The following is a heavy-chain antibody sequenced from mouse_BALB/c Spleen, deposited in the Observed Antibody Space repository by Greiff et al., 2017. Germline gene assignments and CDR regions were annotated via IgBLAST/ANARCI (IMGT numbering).Heavy chain of an antibody. CDR3: ARELLRSYAMDY. J-gene: IGHJ4*01. CDR2: ISTYYGNT. Sequence: QVQLKQSGPELVRPGVSVKISCKGSGYTFTDYAMHWVKQSHAKSLEWIGVISTYYGNTNYNQKFKGKATMTVDKSSSTAYMELARLTSEDSAIYYCARELLRSYAMDYWGQGTSVTVSS. CDR1: GYTFTDYA. V-gene: IGHV1-67*01. D-gene: IGHD1-1*01.